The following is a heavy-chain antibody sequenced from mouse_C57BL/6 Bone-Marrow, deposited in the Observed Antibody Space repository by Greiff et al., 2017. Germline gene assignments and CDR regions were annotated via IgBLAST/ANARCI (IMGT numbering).Heavy chain of an antibody. CDR1: GYTFTSYG. CDR2: IYPRSGNT. V-gene: IGHV1-81*01. CDR3: ARKIYSSGSSYGY. D-gene: IGHD1-1*01. Sequence: QVQLKESGAELARPGASVKLSCKASGYTFTSYGISWVKQRTGQGLEWIGEIYPRSGNTYYNEKFKGKATLTEDKSSSTAYMELRSLTSGDSAVYFCARKIYSSGSSYGYWGQGTTLTVSS. J-gene: IGHJ2*01.